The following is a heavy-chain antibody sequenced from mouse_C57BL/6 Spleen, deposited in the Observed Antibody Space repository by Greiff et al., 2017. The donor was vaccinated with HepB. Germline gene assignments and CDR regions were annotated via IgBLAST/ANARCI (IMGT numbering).Heavy chain of an antibody. J-gene: IGHJ4*01. Sequence: EVQLQESVAELVRPGASVKLSCTASGFNIKNTYMHWVKQRPEQGLEWIGRIDPANGNTKYAPKFQGKATITADTSSNTAYLQLSSLTSEDTAIYYCAVYYGSSYKNAMDYWGQGTSVTVSS. V-gene: IGHV14-3*01. CDR1: GFNIKNTY. CDR2: IDPANGNT. D-gene: IGHD1-1*01. CDR3: AVYYGSSYKNAMDY.